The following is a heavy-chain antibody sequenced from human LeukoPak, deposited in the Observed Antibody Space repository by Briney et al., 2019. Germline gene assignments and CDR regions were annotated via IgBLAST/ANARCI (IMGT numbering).Heavy chain of an antibody. CDR1: GFTFSSYG. CDR2: ISYDGSNK. J-gene: IGHJ4*02. CDR3: ARELLPYCTNGVCYVFDY. D-gene: IGHD2-8*01. Sequence: GGSLRLSCAASGFTFSSYGMHWVRQAPGKGLEWVAVISYDGSNKYYADSVKGRFTISRDNSKNTLYLQMNSLRAEDTAVYYCARELLPYCTNGVCYVFDYWGQGTLVTVSS. V-gene: IGHV3-30*03.